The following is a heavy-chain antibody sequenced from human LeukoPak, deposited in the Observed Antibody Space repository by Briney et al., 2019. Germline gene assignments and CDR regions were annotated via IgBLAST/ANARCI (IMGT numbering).Heavy chain of an antibody. CDR2: IIPIFGTA. V-gene: IGHV1-69*13. Sequence: ASVKVSCKASGGTFSSYAISWVRQAPGQGLEWMGGIIPIFGTANYAQKFQGRVTITADESTSTAYMELSSLRSEDTAVYYCARGRTVVVPAAVFYDAFDIWGQGTMVTVSS. J-gene: IGHJ3*02. D-gene: IGHD2-2*01. CDR3: ARGRTVVVPAAVFYDAFDI. CDR1: GGTFSSYA.